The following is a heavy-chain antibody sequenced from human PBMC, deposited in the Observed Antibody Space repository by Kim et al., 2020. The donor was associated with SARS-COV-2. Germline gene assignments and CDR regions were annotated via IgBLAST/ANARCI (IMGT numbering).Heavy chain of an antibody. CDR1: GFTFTNYV. D-gene: IGHD2-2*01. Sequence: AAVKVSCKASGFTFTNYVIDWVRQAPGQRLEWMGWNNAGNGNTKYSQKFQGRVTITRDSSASAAYMELSSLRSEDTAIYYCGRGEIGYCSSTTCSDAFDIWGQGTMVTVSS. CDR3: GRGEIGYCSSTTCSDAFDI. J-gene: IGHJ3*02. V-gene: IGHV1-3*01. CDR2: NNAGNGNT.